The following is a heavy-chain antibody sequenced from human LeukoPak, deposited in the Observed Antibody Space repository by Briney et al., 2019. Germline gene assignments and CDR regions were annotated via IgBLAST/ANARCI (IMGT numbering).Heavy chain of an antibody. CDR2: IDPSDSYT. V-gene: IGHV5-10-1*01. CDR1: GYSFTGYW. CDR3: ASVGDGYNDY. J-gene: IGHJ4*02. Sequence: GESLKISCKGSGYSFTGYWISWVRQMPGKGLEWMGRIDPSDSYTNYSPSFQGHVTISADKSISTAYLQWSSLKASDTAMYYCASVGDGYNDYWGQGTLVTVSS. D-gene: IGHD5-24*01.